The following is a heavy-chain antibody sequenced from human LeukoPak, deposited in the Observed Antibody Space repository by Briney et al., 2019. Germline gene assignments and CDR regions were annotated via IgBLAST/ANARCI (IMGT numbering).Heavy chain of an antibody. Sequence: GGSLRLSCAASGVTVSSNYMSWVRQAAGKGLEWWSVIYSGCSTYYADSVKGRFTLSRETSKTTLYLQMNSLRAEATAVSYCAHGSTVNTRVVLFDPWGQGTLVTVSS. J-gene: IGHJ5*02. CDR3: AHGSTVNTRVVLFDP. D-gene: IGHD4-17*01. V-gene: IGHV3-66*02. CDR1: GVTVSSNY. CDR2: IYSGCST.